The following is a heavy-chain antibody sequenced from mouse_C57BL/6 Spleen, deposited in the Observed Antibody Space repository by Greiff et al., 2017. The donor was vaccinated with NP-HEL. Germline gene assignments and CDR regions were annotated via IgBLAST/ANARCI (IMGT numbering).Heavy chain of an antibody. Sequence: EVHLVESGGGLVKPGGSLKLSCAASGFTFSDYGMHWVRQAPEKGLEWVAYISSGSSTIYYADTVKGRFTISRDNAKNTLFLQMTSLRSEDTAMYYCARPGVYYGNFLDYWGQGTTLTVSS. CDR1: GFTFSDYG. J-gene: IGHJ2*01. CDR2: ISSGSSTI. CDR3: ARPGVYYGNFLDY. D-gene: IGHD2-1*01. V-gene: IGHV5-17*01.